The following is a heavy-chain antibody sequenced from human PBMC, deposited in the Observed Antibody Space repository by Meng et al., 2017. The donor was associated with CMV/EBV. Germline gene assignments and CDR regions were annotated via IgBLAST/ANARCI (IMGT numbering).Heavy chain of an antibody. J-gene: IGHJ4*02. D-gene: IGHD1-20*01. CDR3: ATRRITGPLDY. V-gene: IGHV1-24*01. CDR1: GYTLTELS. Sequence: GQLALCGAEGEKPGASVKFSFKVSGYTLTELSMHWVRQAPGKGLEWMGGFDPEDGETIYAQKFQGRVTMTEDTSTDTAYMELSSLRSEDTAVYYCATRRITGPLDYWGQGTLVTVSS. CDR2: FDPEDGET.